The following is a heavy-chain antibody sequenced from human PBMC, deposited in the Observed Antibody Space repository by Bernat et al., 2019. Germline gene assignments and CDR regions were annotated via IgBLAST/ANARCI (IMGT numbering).Heavy chain of an antibody. J-gene: IGHJ3*02. Sequence: EVRLVESGGGLVQPGGSLRLCCAASGFTFSSFWMSWVRQAPGKGLEWVANIQHDGSDEYYVDSVKGRFTISRDNAKNSLYLQMNSLRAEDTAVYYCARYCSDTSCTDAFDIWGQGTMVTVSS. D-gene: IGHD2-2*01. CDR1: GFTFSSFW. CDR2: IQHDGSDE. V-gene: IGHV3-7*03. CDR3: ARYCSDTSCTDAFDI.